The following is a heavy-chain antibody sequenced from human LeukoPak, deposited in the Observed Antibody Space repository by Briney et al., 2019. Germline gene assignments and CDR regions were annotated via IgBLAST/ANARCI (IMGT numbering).Heavy chain of an antibody. J-gene: IGHJ4*02. V-gene: IGHV3-7*01. Sequence: GGSLRLSCTASGFTFDNYWMTWVRQPPGKGLEWVANIKQDGGERYYEDSVRGRFTISRDNSKNSLYLQMNSLRAEDTAVYYCVRDGRPLDYWGQGTLVIVS. CDR2: IKQDGGER. CDR1: GFTFDNYW. CDR3: VRDGRPLDY. D-gene: IGHD3/OR15-3a*01.